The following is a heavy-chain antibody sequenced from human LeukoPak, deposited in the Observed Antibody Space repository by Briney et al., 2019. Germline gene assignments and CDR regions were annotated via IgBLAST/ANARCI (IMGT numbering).Heavy chain of an antibody. CDR2: ISHSGST. CDR3: ARVNYDSSLTGYYYMDV. J-gene: IGHJ6*03. CDR1: GGSFSGYY. D-gene: IGHD3-22*01. Sequence: PSETLSLTCAVYGGSFSGYYWSWIRQSPGKGLECIGEISHSGSTNYNPSLKSRVTISIDTSKNQFSLKLWSVTAADTAVYYCARVNYDSSLTGYYYMDVWAKGTTVSVSS. V-gene: IGHV4-34*01.